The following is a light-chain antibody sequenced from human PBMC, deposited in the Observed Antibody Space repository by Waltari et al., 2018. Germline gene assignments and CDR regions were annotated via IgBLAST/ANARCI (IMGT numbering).Light chain of an antibody. V-gene: IGKV4-1*01. CDR1: QSVLYSSNNKNY. CDR3: QQYYSPPLT. CDR2: WAS. J-gene: IGKJ1*01. Sequence: DIVMTQSPDSLAVSLGERATINCKSSQSVLYSSNNKNYLGWYQQKPGPPPKLLIYWASTRESGVPDRFSGSGSGTDFTLTITSLQAEDVALYYCQQYYSPPLTFGQGTKVEIK.